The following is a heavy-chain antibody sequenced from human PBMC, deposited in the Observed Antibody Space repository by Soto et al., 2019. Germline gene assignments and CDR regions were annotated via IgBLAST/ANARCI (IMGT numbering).Heavy chain of an antibody. CDR3: ARQIAPAVFDY. CDR1: GGSISSVNW. CDR2: IHHSGST. Sequence: SETLSLTCAVSGGSISSVNWWTWVRQPPGKGLQWIGQIHHSGSTTYNPSLRSRVTISVDKSRNQFYLRLSSVTAADAAVYFCARQIAPAVFDYWGQGTLVT. V-gene: IGHV4-4*02. J-gene: IGHJ4*02. D-gene: IGHD6-13*01.